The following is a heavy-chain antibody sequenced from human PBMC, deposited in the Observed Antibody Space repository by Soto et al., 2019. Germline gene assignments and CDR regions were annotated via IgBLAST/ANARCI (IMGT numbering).Heavy chain of an antibody. J-gene: IGHJ5*02. CDR2: ISAYNGNT. V-gene: IGHV1-18*01. CDR1: GYTFTSYG. CDR3: ARVGRITMVGCWFDP. D-gene: IGHD3-10*01. Sequence: ASVKVSCKASGYTFTSYGISWVRQAPGQGLEWMGWISAYNGNTNYAQKLQGRVTMTTDTSTSTAYMELRSLRSDDTAVYYCARVGRITMVGCWFDPWGQGTLVTVSS.